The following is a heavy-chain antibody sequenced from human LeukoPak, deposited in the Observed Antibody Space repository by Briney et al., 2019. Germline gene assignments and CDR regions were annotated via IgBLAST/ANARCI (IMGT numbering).Heavy chain of an antibody. J-gene: IGHJ5*02. V-gene: IGHV1-18*01. D-gene: IGHD2-2*01. CDR2: ISAYNGNT. CDR3: ARNTGYCSSTSCYDWFDP. Sequence: ASAKVSCKASGYTFTSYGINWERQAPGQALEWMGWISAYNGNTNYAQKLQGRVTMTTDTSTSTAYMELRSLRSDDTAVYYCARNTGYCSSTSCYDWFDPWGQGTLVTVSS. CDR1: GYTFTSYG.